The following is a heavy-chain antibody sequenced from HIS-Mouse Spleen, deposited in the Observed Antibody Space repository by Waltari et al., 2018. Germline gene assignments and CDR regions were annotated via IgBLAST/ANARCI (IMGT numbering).Heavy chain of an antibody. Sequence: EVQLLESGGGLVQPGGSLRLSCAASGFTFSSYAMSWVRQAPGKGLGCVSAIRGSGGSTYYADSVKGRFTISRDNSKNTLYLQMNSLRAEDTAVYYCAKENPNFDAFDIWGQGTMVTVSS. J-gene: IGHJ3*02. V-gene: IGHV3-23*01. CDR1: GFTFSSYA. CDR3: AKENPNFDAFDI. CDR2: IRGSGGST.